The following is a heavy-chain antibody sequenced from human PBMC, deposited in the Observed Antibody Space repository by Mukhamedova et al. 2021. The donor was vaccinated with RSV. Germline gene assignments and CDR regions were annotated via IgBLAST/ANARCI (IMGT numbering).Heavy chain of an antibody. V-gene: IGHV3-7*01. J-gene: IGHJ4*02. Sequence: APGKGLEWLANINQDGSETKYVDSVKGRFTISRDNAKNSLYLQMNNLRAEDSAVYYCARPGSYCSGGGCCFPFGYWGQGTLVTVSS. CDR3: ARPGSYCSGGGCCFPFGY. CDR2: INQDGSET. D-gene: IGHD2-15*01.